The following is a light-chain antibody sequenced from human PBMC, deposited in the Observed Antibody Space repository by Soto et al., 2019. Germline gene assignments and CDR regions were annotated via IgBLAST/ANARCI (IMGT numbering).Light chain of an antibody. CDR1: QSVSSSY. Sequence: EIVLTQSPGTLSLSPGERATLSCRASQSVSSSYLAWYQQKPGQAPRLLIYGASSRATGIPDRFSGSGSGKDFTLTISRLEPEAFAVYYCQQYGSSPFTFGPGTKVDIK. V-gene: IGKV3-20*01. CDR2: GAS. J-gene: IGKJ3*01. CDR3: QQYGSSPFT.